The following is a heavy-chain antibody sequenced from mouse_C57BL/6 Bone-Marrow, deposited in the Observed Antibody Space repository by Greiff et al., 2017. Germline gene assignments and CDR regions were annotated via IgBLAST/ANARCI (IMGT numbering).Heavy chain of an antibody. Sequence: DVMLVESGGGLVKPGGSLKLSCAASGFTFSSYAMSWVRQTPEKRLEWVATISDGGSYTYYPDNVKGLFTISRDNAKNNLYMQMSHLKSEDTAMYYCARALLRVGDYWGQGTTLTVSS. CDR3: ARALLRVGDY. CDR1: GFTFSSYA. J-gene: IGHJ2*01. V-gene: IGHV5-4*03. D-gene: IGHD1-1*01. CDR2: ISDGGSYT.